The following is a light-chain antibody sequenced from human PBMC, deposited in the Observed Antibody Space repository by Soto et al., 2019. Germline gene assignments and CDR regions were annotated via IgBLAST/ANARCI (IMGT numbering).Light chain of an antibody. Sequence: DIQVTQYPSFLSASVGDRVTITCRASQGISSYLAWYQQKPGKAPKLLIYAASTLQSGVPSRFSGSGSGTEFTLTISSLQPEDFATYYCQQYRTFGQVTKVDIK. CDR1: QGISSY. CDR3: QQYRT. V-gene: IGKV1-9*01. J-gene: IGKJ1*01. CDR2: AAS.